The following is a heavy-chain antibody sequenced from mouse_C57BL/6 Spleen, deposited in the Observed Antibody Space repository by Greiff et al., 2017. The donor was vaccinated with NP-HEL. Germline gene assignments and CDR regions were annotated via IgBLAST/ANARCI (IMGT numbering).Heavy chain of an antibody. J-gene: IGHJ2*01. D-gene: IGHD3-2*02. CDR2: IDPSDSYT. CDR1: GYTFTSYW. V-gene: IGHV1-59*01. CDR3: ARAAQARYYFDY. Sequence: QVQLQQPGAELVRPGTSVKLSCKASGYTFTSYWMHWVKQRPGQGLEWIGVIDPSDSYTNYNQKFKGKATLTVDTSSSPAYMQLSSLTSEDSAVYYCARAAQARYYFDYWGQGTTLTGSS.